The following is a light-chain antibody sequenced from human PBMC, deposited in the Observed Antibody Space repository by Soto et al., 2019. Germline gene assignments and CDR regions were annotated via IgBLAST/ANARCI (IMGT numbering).Light chain of an antibody. CDR1: SSDVGGYNY. CDR3: SSYAGSNNYV. V-gene: IGLV2-8*01. J-gene: IGLJ1*01. Sequence: QSALTQPPSASVSPGQSVTISCTGTSSDVGGYNYVSWYQQHPGKAPKLMIYEVSKRPSGVPDRFSGPKSGNTASLTVSGLQAEDEADYYCSSYAGSNNYVFGTGTKVTVL. CDR2: EVS.